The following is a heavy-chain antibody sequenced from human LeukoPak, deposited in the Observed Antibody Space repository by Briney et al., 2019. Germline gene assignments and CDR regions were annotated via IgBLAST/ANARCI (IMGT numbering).Heavy chain of an antibody. CDR1: GYTFTGYY. Sequence: ASVKVSCKASGYTFTGYYMHWVRQAPGQGLEWMGWINPNSGGTNYAQKFQGRVTMTRDTSTSTVYMELSSLRSEDTAVYYCARDGSRGVVGAPYWNFDLWGRGTLVTVSS. CDR3: ARDGSRGVVGAPYWNFDL. D-gene: IGHD1-26*01. J-gene: IGHJ2*01. CDR2: INPNSGGT. V-gene: IGHV1-2*02.